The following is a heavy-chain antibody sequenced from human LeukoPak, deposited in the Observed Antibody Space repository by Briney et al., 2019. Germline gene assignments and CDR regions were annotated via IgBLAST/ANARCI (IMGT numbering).Heavy chain of an antibody. CDR2: ISGSGGST. CDR3: AKSGEMSVVVVAAYYGMDV. V-gene: IGHV3-23*01. J-gene: IGHJ6*04. D-gene: IGHD2-15*01. CDR1: GFTFSSYA. Sequence: GGSLSLSCAASGFTFSSYAMSWVRPATGKGLGWISAISGSGGSTYYADSVKGRFTISRDNSKNTLYLQMKSLRAEDTAVYYCAKSGEMSVVVVAAYYGMDVWGKGTTVTVSS.